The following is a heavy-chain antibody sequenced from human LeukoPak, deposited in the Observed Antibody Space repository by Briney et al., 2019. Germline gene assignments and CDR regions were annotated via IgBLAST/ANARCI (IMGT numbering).Heavy chain of an antibody. CDR2: ISGSGGST. V-gene: IGHV3-23*01. Sequence: PGGSLRLSCAASGFTFSSYAMSWVRQVPGKGLEWVSAISGSGGSTYYADSVKGRFTISRDNSKNTLYLQMNSLRAEDTAVYYCAKGPESYYYDSSGPVNNWFDPWGQGTLVTVSS. J-gene: IGHJ5*02. D-gene: IGHD3-22*01. CDR1: GFTFSSYA. CDR3: AKGPESYYYDSSGPVNNWFDP.